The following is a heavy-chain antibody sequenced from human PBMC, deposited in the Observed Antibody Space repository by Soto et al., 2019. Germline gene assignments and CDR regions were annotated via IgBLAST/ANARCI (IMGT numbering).Heavy chain of an antibody. CDR2: MNPNSGNT. D-gene: IGHD3-3*01. V-gene: IGHV1-8*01. CDR1: GYTFTSYD. Sequence: QVQLVQSGAEVKKPGASVKVSCKASGYTFTSYDINWVRQATGQGLEWMGWMNPNSGNTGYAQKFQGRVSMTRNTSISTAYMELSSLRSEDTAVYYCARGITIFGVVIISYMDVWGKGTTVTVSS. CDR3: ARGITIFGVVIISYMDV. J-gene: IGHJ6*03.